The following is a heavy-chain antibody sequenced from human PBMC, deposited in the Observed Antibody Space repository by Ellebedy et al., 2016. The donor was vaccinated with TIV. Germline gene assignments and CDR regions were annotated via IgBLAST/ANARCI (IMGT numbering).Heavy chain of an antibody. CDR3: ARDTTGTTRNWFDP. CDR1: GDSITNSAYY. J-gene: IGHJ5*02. Sequence: SETLSLTXTISGDSITNSAYYWGWIRQPPGKGLEWLGSVHYTGGAFHNPSLKSRLATSVDTSKNQFSLKLISVTAADTAVYYCARDTTGTTRNWFDPWGQGTLVTVSS. D-gene: IGHD1-1*01. CDR2: VHYTGGA. V-gene: IGHV4-39*07.